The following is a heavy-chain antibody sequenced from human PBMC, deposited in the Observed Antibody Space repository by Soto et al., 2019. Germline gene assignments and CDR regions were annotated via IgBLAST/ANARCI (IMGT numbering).Heavy chain of an antibody. J-gene: IGHJ4*02. CDR1: GYTFTSYG. V-gene: IGHV1-18*01. CDR3: ARDYYDSSGYYLFDY. D-gene: IGHD3-22*01. Sequence: ASVKVSCKASGYTFTSYGISWVRQAPGQGLEWMGWISAYNGNTNYAQKLQGRVTMTTDTSTSTAYMELRSLRSDDTAVYYCARDYYDSSGYYLFDYWGQGTLVTVSS. CDR2: ISAYNGNT.